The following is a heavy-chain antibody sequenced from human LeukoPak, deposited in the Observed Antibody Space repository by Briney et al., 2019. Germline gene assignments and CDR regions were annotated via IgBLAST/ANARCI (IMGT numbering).Heavy chain of an antibody. CDR3: ARDRAAVAGTVDY. J-gene: IGHJ4*02. Sequence: GGSLRLSCAASGFTFSSYAMTWVRQAPGKGLEWVSTITGSGGSTYYADSVKGRFTISRDNSKNTLYLQMNSLTAEDTSVYYCARDRAAVAGTVDYWGQGTLVTVSS. V-gene: IGHV3-23*01. D-gene: IGHD6-19*01. CDR1: GFTFSSYA. CDR2: ITGSGGST.